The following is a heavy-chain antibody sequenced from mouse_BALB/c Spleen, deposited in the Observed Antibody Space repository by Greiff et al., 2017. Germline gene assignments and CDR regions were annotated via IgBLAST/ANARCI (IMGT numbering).Heavy chain of an antibody. CDR1: GYTFTSYW. CDR2: INPSTGYT. CDR3: ARDYGSPAWFAY. J-gene: IGHJ3*01. Sequence: QVQLKESGAELAKPGASVKMSCKASGYTFTSYWMHWVKQRPGQGLEWIGYINPSTGYTEYNQKFKDKATLTADKSSSTAYMQLSSLTSEDSAVYYCARDYGSPAWFAYWGQGTLVTVSA. D-gene: IGHD1-1*01. V-gene: IGHV1-7*01.